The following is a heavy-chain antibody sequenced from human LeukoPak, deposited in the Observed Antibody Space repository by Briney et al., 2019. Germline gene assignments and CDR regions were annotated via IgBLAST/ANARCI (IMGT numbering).Heavy chain of an antibody. CDR2: INPNGGGT. J-gene: IGHJ4*02. CDR3: AGGYGGNSDY. D-gene: IGHD4-23*01. CDR1: GYTFTGYF. Sequence: ASVKVSCKASGYTFTGYFIHWVRQAPGHGLEWMGSINPNGGGTNYPRKFQGRVTMTMDTSITTAYMELTRLTSDDTAVYFCAGGYGGNSDYWGQGTLVTVSS. V-gene: IGHV1-2*02.